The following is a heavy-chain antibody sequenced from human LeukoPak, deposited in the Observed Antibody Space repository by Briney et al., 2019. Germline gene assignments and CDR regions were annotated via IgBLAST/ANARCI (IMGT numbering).Heavy chain of an antibody. CDR2: ISWNSGSI. D-gene: IGHD6-6*01. J-gene: IGHJ5*02. CDR3: AKGARAARTSSWFDP. Sequence: GGSLRLSCAASGFTFSSYAMSWVRQAPGKGLEWVSGISWNSGSIGYADSVKGRFTISRDNAKNSLYLQMNSLRAEDMALYYCAKGARAARTSSWFDPWGQGTLVTVSS. V-gene: IGHV3-9*03. CDR1: GFTFSSYA.